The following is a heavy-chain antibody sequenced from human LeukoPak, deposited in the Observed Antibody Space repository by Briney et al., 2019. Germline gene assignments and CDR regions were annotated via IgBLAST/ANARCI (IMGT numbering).Heavy chain of an antibody. V-gene: IGHV3-11*06. Sequence: GGSLRLSCAASGFTFIDYYMSWIRQAPGKGLEWVAYISTTSGFTKYADSVRGRFTISRDNAKNSLYLQMNSLRAEDTAVYYCARPLVGDALDYWGQGTLVTVSS. CDR1: GFTFIDYY. D-gene: IGHD1-26*01. CDR3: ARPLVGDALDY. J-gene: IGHJ4*02. CDR2: ISTTSGFT.